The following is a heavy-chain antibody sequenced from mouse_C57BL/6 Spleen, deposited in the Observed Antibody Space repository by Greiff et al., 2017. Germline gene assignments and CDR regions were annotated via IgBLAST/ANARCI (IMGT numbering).Heavy chain of an antibody. Sequence: VQLQQSGTVLARPGASVKMSCKTSGYTFTSYWMHWVKQRPGQGLEWIGAIYPGNSDTSYNQKFKGKAKLTAVTSASTAYMELSSLTNEDSAVYYCTRVDYYGRGYFDVWGTGTTVTVSS. CDR1: GYTFTSYW. D-gene: IGHD1-1*01. J-gene: IGHJ1*03. CDR3: TRVDYYGRGYFDV. CDR2: IYPGNSDT. V-gene: IGHV1-5*01.